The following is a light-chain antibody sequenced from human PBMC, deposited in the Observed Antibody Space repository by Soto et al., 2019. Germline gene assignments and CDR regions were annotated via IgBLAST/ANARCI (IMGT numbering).Light chain of an antibody. CDR2: RAS. Sequence: ILMTQSPASLSVSPGERATLSCRASQNIYSNIAWYLQRPGQAPRLLIYRASTRATGVPARFSGSGSGTEFTLTISSLQSEDFTVYSCLQYHNLWAFGQGTKVEIK. CDR1: QNIYSN. J-gene: IGKJ1*01. CDR3: LQYHNLWA. V-gene: IGKV3-15*01.